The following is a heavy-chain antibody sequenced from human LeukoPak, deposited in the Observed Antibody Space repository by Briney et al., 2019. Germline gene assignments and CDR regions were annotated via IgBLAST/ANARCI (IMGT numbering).Heavy chain of an antibody. CDR2: IKSKTDGGTI. CDR3: TTEGVNYGFSFDY. Sequence: GRSLRLSCAASGFTFSNAWMSWVRQAPGKGLEWVGRIKSKTDGGTIDYAAPVKGRFTISRDDSKNTLYLQMNSLKTEDTAVYYCTTEGVNYGFSFDYWGQGTLVTVSS. V-gene: IGHV3-15*01. D-gene: IGHD3-10*01. J-gene: IGHJ4*02. CDR1: GFTFSNAW.